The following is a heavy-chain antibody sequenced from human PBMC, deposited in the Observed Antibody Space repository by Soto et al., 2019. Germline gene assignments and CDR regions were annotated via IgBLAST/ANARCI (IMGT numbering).Heavy chain of an antibody. V-gene: IGHV3-21*06. CDR1: GFTFTRYS. J-gene: IGHJ4*02. Sequence: LRLSCAASGFTFTRYSMNWVRQAPGKWLEWVSSISSTTNYIYYGDSMKGRFTISRDNAKNSLYLEMNSRRAEDTAVYYCARESEDLTSNFDYWGQGTLVTVSS. CDR2: ISSTTNYI. CDR3: ARESEDLTSNFDY.